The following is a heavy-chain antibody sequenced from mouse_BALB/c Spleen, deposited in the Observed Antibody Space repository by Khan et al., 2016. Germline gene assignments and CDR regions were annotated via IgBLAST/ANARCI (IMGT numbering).Heavy chain of an antibody. V-gene: IGHV1S135*01. CDR1: GYSFTGYN. Sequence: VQLQQSGPELEKPGASVNISCKASGYSFTGYNMNWVKQSIGKNFEWIGNIDPYFGGSYYNLNFKGKATLSVDKSSNTAYMHLKSLTSEDSAVYYCARRRHSYAMDYWGQGTSVTVSS. J-gene: IGHJ4*01. CDR2: IDPYFGGS. CDR3: ARRRHSYAMDY. D-gene: IGHD3-2*01.